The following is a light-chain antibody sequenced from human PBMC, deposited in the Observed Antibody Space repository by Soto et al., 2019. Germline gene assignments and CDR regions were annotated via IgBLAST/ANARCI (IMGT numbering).Light chain of an antibody. CDR3: GSWDSSLSSYV. Sequence: HSVLTPPPPVCAAPAHRGTTSYTGSSSNIENNFVSWYQQLPGTAPKLLIYDNYKRPSGIPDRFSGSKSGTSATLGITGLQTGDEADYYCGSWDSSLSSYVFGTGTKVTVL. CDR2: DNY. CDR1: SSNIENNF. V-gene: IGLV1-51*01. J-gene: IGLJ1*01.